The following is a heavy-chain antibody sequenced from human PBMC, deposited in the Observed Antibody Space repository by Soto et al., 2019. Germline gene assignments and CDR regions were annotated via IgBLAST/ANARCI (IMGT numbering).Heavy chain of an antibody. CDR1: GDTFSSFA. D-gene: IGHD2-8*01. J-gene: IGHJ6*02. CDR3: ARGDSTDCSNGVCSFFYNHDMDV. V-gene: IGHV1-2*04. CDR2: INPKSGGT. Sequence: ASVKVSCKASGDTFSSFAISWVRQAPGQGLEWLGRINPKSGGTSTAQKFQGWVTMTTDTSISTASMELTRLTSDDTAIYYCARGDSTDCSNGVCSFFYNHDMDVWGQGTTVTVSS.